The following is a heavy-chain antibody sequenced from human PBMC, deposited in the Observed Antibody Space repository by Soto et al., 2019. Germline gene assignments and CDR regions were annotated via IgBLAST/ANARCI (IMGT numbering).Heavy chain of an antibody. V-gene: IGHV4-31*03. D-gene: IGHD6-6*01. CDR1: GDSVNSAY. CDR2: IHHTGRT. CDR3: ARTDAYNSSFFDS. J-gene: IGHJ4*02. Sequence: QVQLQEMGPGLVKPSQTLTITCTVSGDSVNSAYWSWILQLPGKGLEWMGNIHHTGRTFYNPSLKSRVAISIDTSKPLFSLKMRSITAADTAVYYCARTDAYNSSFFDSWGQGTVVTVSS.